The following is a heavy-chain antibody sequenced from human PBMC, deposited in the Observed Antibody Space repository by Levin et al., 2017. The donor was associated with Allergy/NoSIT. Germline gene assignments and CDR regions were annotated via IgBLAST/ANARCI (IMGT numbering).Heavy chain of an antibody. V-gene: IGHV3-11*05. Sequence: GGSLRLSCAASGFIVSDSYMSWIRQAPGKGLEWVSYISRGNSYTNYLDSVKGRFTISRDNAKNSLYLQMNSLGAEDTAIYYCARGRVPNDYWGQGTLVTVSS. CDR2: ISRGNSYT. D-gene: IGHD3-10*01. CDR3: ARGRVPNDY. CDR1: GFIVSDSY. J-gene: IGHJ4*02.